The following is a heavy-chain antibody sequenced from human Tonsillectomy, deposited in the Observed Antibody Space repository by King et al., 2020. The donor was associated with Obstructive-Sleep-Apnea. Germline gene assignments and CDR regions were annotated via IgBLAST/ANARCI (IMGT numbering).Heavy chain of an antibody. D-gene: IGHD6-19*01. CDR3: ARVPYITGWSGWFDP. J-gene: IGHJ5*02. CDR1: GGSISSRRYY. Sequence: QLQESGPGLVKPSETLSLTCTVSGGSISSRRYYWGWIRQPPGKGMEGMGSIYDSGRTNYNPSLKSRVTISIDTSKNQFSLKLSSVTAADTAVYYCARVPYITGWSGWFDPWGQGTLVTVSS. V-gene: IGHV4-39*07. CDR2: IYDSGRT.